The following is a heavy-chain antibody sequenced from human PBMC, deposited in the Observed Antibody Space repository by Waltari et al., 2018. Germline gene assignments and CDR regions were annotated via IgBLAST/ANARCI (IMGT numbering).Heavy chain of an antibody. CDR2: IYSGGST. V-gene: IGHV3-23*03. J-gene: IGHJ4*02. Sequence: EVQLLESGGGLVQPGGSLRLSCAASGFTFSSYAMTWVRQAPGKGLEWVSVIYSGGSTYYADSGKGRFTISRDNSKNTLYLQMNSLRPEDTAIYYCAKGGYGASLNYFDYWGQGTLVTVSS. CDR1: GFTFSSYA. CDR3: AKGGYGASLNYFDY. D-gene: IGHD4-17*01.